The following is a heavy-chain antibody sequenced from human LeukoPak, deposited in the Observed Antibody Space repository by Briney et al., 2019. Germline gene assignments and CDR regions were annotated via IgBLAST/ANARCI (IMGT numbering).Heavy chain of an antibody. J-gene: IGHJ4*02. CDR1: GFTFSSYE. CDR2: ISSSGSTI. D-gene: IGHD2-21*01. Sequence: GGSLRLSCAGSGFTFSSYEMNWVRQAPGKGLEWVSYISSSGSTIYYADSVKGRFTISRDNAKNSLYLQMNSLRAEDTAVYYCARVSPLWTLGYWGQGTLVTVSS. CDR3: ARVSPLWTLGY. V-gene: IGHV3-48*03.